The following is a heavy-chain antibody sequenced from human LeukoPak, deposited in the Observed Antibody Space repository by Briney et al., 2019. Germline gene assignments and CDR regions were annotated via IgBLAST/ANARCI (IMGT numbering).Heavy chain of an antibody. CDR1: GYTFTSYG. Sequence: GASVKVSCKASGYTFTSYGISWVRQAPGQGLEWMGWISAYNGNTNYAQKLQGRVTMTTATSTSTAYMELRSLRSDDTAVYYCARRVGYDYGAYVDYWGQGTLVTVSS. V-gene: IGHV1-18*01. D-gene: IGHD4-17*01. J-gene: IGHJ4*02. CDR2: ISAYNGNT. CDR3: ARRVGYDYGAYVDY.